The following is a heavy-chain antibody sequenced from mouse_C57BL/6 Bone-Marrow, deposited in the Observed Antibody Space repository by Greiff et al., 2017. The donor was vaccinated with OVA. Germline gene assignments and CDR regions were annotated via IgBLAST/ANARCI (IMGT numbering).Heavy chain of an antibody. D-gene: IGHD2-2*01. CDR1: GYTFTSYW. J-gene: IGHJ2*01. CDR2: INPSNGGT. V-gene: IGHV1-53*01. Sequence: QVQLQQPGTELVKPGASVKLSCKASGYTFTSYWMHWVKQRPGQGLEWIGNINPSNGGTNYNEKFKSKATLAVDKSSSTAYMQLSSLTSEDSAVDYCARWRLRPYYFDYWGQGTTLTVSS. CDR3: ARWRLRPYYFDY.